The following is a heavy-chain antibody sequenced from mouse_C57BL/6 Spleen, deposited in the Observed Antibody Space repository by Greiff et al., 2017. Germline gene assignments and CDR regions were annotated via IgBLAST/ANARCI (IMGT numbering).Heavy chain of an antibody. CDR1: GYSFTDYN. CDR3: ARGGITTVVAHWYFDV. CDR2: INPNYGTT. J-gene: IGHJ1*03. Sequence: EVHLVESGPELVKPGASVKISCKASGYSFTDYNMNWVKQSNGKSLEWIGVINPNYGTTSYNQKFKGKATLTVDQSSSTAYMQLNSLTSEDSAVYYCARGGITTVVAHWYFDVWGTGTTVTVSS. D-gene: IGHD1-1*01. V-gene: IGHV1-39*01.